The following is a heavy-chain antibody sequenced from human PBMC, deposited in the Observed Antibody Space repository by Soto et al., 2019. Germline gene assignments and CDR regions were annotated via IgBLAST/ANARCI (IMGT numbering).Heavy chain of an antibody. V-gene: IGHV1-18*01. CDR3: ARDGAFPRPSTIPPLPGMDV. J-gene: IGHJ6*02. D-gene: IGHD2-2*02. CDR2: INPYNGNT. Sequence: QVQLVQSGAEVKKPGASVKVSCKASDYTFTSYGISWVRQAPGQGLEWMGWINPYNGNTNYAQKLQGRVTMTTDTSTSTAYMELRSLRSDDTAVYYCARDGAFPRPSTIPPLPGMDVWGQGTRVTVSS. CDR1: DYTFTSYG.